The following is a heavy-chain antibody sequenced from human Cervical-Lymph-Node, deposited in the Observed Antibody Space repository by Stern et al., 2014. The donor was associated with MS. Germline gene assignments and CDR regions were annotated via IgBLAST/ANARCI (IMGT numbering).Heavy chain of an antibody. Sequence: QVQLVESGAEVKKPGSSVKVSCKASGDTFSINSISWVRQAPGQGLEWMGGIVPMFGTPNYAQKFQGRVTTTADESTSTAYMELSGLTSEDMAVYYCARDQGGIAAYWAQGTLVTVSS. D-gene: IGHD6-13*01. CDR1: GDTFSINS. CDR2: IVPMFGTP. CDR3: ARDQGGIAAY. V-gene: IGHV1-69*01. J-gene: IGHJ4*02.